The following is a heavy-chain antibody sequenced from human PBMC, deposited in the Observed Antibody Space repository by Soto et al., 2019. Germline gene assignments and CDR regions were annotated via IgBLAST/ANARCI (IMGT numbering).Heavy chain of an antibody. V-gene: IGHV3-21*01. CDR1: GFTFSSYS. CDR2: ISSSSSYI. D-gene: IGHD3-22*01. J-gene: IGHJ5*02. CDR3: ARDLKSIYDSSSYHTNWFGP. Sequence: GGSLRLSCAASGFTFSSYSMNWVRQAPGKGLEWVSSISSSSSYIYYADSVKGRFTISRDNAKNSLYLQMNSLRAEDTAVYYCARDLKSIYDSSSYHTNWFGPWGQGTLVTVSS.